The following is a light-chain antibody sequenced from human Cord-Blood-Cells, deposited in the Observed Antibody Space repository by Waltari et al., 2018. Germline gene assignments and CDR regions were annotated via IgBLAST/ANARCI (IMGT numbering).Light chain of an antibody. Sequence: DIQRTQSPSSLSASGGDRVTITCRASQSIRSYLNWYQQKPGKAPKLLIYAASSLQSGVPSRFSGSGSVTDFTLTISSLQPEDFATYYCQQSYSTPRTFGQGTKVEIK. J-gene: IGKJ1*01. CDR1: QSIRSY. CDR2: AAS. CDR3: QQSYSTPRT. V-gene: IGKV1-39*01.